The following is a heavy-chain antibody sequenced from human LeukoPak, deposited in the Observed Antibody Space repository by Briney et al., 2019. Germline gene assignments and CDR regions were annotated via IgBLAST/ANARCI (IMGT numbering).Heavy chain of an antibody. D-gene: IGHD3-10*01. CDR1: GFTFSSYA. Sequence: GGSLRLSCAASGFTFSSYAMSWVRQAPGKGLEWVSAISGSGGSTYYADSVKGRFTISRDNSKNTLYLQMNSLRAEDTAVYYCAKYPMLLWFGESSPYYYGMDVWGQGTTVTVSS. CDR2: ISGSGGST. V-gene: IGHV3-23*01. J-gene: IGHJ6*02. CDR3: AKYPMLLWFGESSPYYYGMDV.